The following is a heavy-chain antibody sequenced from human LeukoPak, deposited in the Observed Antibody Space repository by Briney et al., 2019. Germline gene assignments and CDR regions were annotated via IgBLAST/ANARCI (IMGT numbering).Heavy chain of an antibody. J-gene: IGHJ4*02. CDR1: GFTFSSYW. CDR3: AKDHKRWLQLFDY. V-gene: IGHV3-7*01. D-gene: IGHD5-24*01. CDR2: IKQDGSEK. Sequence: GGSLRLSCAASGFTFSSYWMSWVRQAPGKGLEWVANIKQDGSEKYYVDSVKGRFTISRDNAKNSLYLQMNSLRAEDTAVYYCAKDHKRWLQLFDYWGQGTLVTVSS.